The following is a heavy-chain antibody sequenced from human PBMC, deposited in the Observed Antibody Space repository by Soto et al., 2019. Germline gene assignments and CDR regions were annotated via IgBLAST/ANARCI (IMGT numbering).Heavy chain of an antibody. V-gene: IGHV1-69*01. Sequence: QVQLVQSGAEVKKPGSSVKVSCKASGGTFSSYAISWVRQAPGQGLEWMGGIIPIFGTANYAQKCQGRVRNTADEFTSTAQMELSSLRSEAKAVYYCARGLYYYCSASEYLPGGWFAPWGQGTLVTVSS. J-gene: IGHJ5*02. CDR3: ARGLYYYCSASEYLPGGWFAP. CDR1: GGTFSSYA. CDR2: IIPIFGTA. D-gene: IGHD3-10*01.